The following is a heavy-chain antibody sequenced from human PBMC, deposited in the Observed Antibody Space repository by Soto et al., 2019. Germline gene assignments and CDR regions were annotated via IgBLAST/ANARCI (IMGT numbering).Heavy chain of an antibody. V-gene: IGHV3-72*01. J-gene: IGHJ4*02. CDR1: GLTFSDHY. CDR2: TRNKANSYTT. CDR3: ARLTNYYFDY. Sequence: PGGSLRLSCAASGLTFSDHYMHWVRQAPGKGLEWVGRTRNKANSYTTEYAASVKGRFTIARDDSKSSVYLQMNSLKTEDTAVYYCARLTNYYFDYWGKGTLVTVSS.